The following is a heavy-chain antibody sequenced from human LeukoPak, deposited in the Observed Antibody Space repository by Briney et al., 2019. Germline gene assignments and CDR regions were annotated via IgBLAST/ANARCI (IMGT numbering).Heavy chain of an antibody. Sequence: GGSLRLSCAASGFTFSSYAMYWVRQAPGKGLEWVAVISYDGSDKFYADSVKGRFTISRDNAKNSLYLQMNSLRAEDTAVYYCARRLRRNYFDYWGQGTLVTVSS. CDR2: ISYDGSDK. V-gene: IGHV3-30*04. D-gene: IGHD4-17*01. CDR3: ARRLRRNYFDY. J-gene: IGHJ4*02. CDR1: GFTFSSYA.